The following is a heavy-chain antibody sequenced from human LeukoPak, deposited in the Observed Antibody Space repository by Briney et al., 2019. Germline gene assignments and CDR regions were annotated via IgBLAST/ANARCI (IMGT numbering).Heavy chain of an antibody. CDR2: IYPGNSDT. CDR1: GDRLTNNW. CDR3: ARLALTSSLDY. D-gene: IGHD6-13*01. V-gene: IGHV5-51*01. Sequence: KRGESLKISCKISGDRLTNNWIGWVRQVPGKGLEWLGLIYPGNSDTRYSPFFQGQVTFSVDTSISTAYLHWGGLKASDTAMYYCARLALTSSLDYWGQGILVTVSS. J-gene: IGHJ4*02.